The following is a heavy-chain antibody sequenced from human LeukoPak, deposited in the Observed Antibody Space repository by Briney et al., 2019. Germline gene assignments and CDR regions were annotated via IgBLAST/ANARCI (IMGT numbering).Heavy chain of an antibody. CDR2: IYYSGST. J-gene: IGHJ4*02. V-gene: IGHV4-59*08. CDR1: GGSISTYY. D-gene: IGHD3-16*01. Sequence: SETLSLTCTVSGGSISTYYWSWIRQPPGKGLEWMGNIYYSGSTNYNSSLKSRVTISVDTSKNQISLKLRSVTAADTAVYYCARKGVSDLYYFNSWGQGTLVTVSS. CDR3: ARKGVSDLYYFNS.